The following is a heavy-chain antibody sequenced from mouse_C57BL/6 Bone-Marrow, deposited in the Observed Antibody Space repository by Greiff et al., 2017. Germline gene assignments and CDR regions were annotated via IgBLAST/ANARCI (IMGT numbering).Heavy chain of an antibody. CDR3: ARVDYDGSPYSMDY. Sequence: QVQLQQPGAELVKPGASVKLSCKASGYTFTSYWMQWVKQRPGQGLEWIGEIDPSDSYTNYNQKFKGKATLTVDTSSSTAYMQLSSLTSEASAVFYCARVDYDGSPYSMDYWGQGTSVTVSS. D-gene: IGHD1-1*01. CDR2: IDPSDSYT. J-gene: IGHJ4*01. V-gene: IGHV1-50*01. CDR1: GYTFTSYW.